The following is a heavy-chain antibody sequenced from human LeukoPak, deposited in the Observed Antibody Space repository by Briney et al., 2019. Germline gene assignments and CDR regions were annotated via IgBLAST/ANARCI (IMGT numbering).Heavy chain of an antibody. CDR3: ARDDPLYYYDSSGYSRFDY. V-gene: IGHV7-4-1*02. D-gene: IGHD3-22*01. CDR2: INTNTGNP. J-gene: IGHJ4*02. Sequence: ASVKVSCKASGYTFTSYAMNWVRQAPGQGLEWMGWINTNTGNPTYAQGFTGRVVFSLDTSVSTAYLQISSLKAEDTAVYYCARDDPLYYYDSSGYSRFDYWGQGTLVTVSS. CDR1: GYTFTSYA.